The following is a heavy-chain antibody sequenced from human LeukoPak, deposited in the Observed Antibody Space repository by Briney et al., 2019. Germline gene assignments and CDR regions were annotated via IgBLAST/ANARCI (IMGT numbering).Heavy chain of an antibody. CDR1: RYTFTSYY. CDR3: AIVAPYYYYGMDV. Sequence: ASVKVSCKASRYTFTSYYMHWVRQAPGQGLEWMGIINPSGGSTSYAQKFQGRVTMTRDTSTSTVYMELSSLRSEDTAVYYCAIVAPYYYYGMDVWGQGTTVTVSS. D-gene: IGHD2-21*01. J-gene: IGHJ6*02. V-gene: IGHV1-46*01. CDR2: INPSGGST.